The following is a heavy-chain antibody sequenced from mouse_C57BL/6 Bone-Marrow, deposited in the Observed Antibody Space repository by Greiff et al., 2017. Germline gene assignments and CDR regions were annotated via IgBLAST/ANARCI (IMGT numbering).Heavy chain of an antibody. CDR3: ASFITTVVDFDY. D-gene: IGHD1-1*01. J-gene: IGHJ2*01. CDR2: ISYDGSN. V-gene: IGHV3-6*01. CDR1: GYSITSGYY. Sequence: VQLQQSGPGLVKPSQSLSLTCSVTGYSITSGYYWNWIRQFPGNKLEWMGYISYDGSNNYNPSLKNRISITRDTSKNQFFLKLNSVTTEDTATYYCASFITTVVDFDYWGQGTTLTVSS.